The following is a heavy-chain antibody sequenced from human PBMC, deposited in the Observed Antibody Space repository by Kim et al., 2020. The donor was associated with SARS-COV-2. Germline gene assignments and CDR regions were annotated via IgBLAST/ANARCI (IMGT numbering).Heavy chain of an antibody. Sequence: GGSLRLSCAASGFTFSSYSMNWVRQAPGKGLEWVSSISSSSSYIYYADSVKGRFTISRDNAKNSLYLQMNSLRAEDTAVYYCARGTMIVVVISAFDIWGQGTMVTVSS. CDR2: ISSSSSYI. CDR1: GFTFSSYS. CDR3: ARGTMIVVVISAFDI. V-gene: IGHV3-21*01. D-gene: IGHD3-22*01. J-gene: IGHJ3*02.